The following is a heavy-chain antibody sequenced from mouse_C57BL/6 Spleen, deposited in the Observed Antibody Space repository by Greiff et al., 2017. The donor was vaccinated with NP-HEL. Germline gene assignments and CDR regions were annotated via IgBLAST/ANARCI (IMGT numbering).Heavy chain of an antibody. CDR1: GYTFTCYW. CDR2: IDPSDSYT. Sequence: VQLQQPGAELVMPGASVKLSCKASGYTFTCYWMHWVKQRPGQGLEWIGEIDPSDSYTNYNQKFKGKSTLTVDKSSSTAYMQLSSLTSEDSAVYYCARSAYYGSSYVSYFDYWGQGTTLTVSS. CDR3: ARSAYYGSSYVSYFDY. D-gene: IGHD1-1*01. V-gene: IGHV1-69*01. J-gene: IGHJ2*01.